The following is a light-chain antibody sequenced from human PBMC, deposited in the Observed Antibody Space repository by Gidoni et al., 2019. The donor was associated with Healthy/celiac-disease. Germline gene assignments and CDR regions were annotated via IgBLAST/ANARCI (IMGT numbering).Light chain of an antibody. J-gene: IGLJ2*01. CDR3: QAWDSSTVV. CDR1: KLGDKY. Sequence: SYELTLPPSVSVSPGQTASITCSGDKLGDKYACWYQQKPGQSPVLVIYQDSKRPSGIPDRFSGSNSGNTATLTISGTQAMDEADYYCQAWDSSTVVFGGGTKLTVL. V-gene: IGLV3-1*01. CDR2: QDS.